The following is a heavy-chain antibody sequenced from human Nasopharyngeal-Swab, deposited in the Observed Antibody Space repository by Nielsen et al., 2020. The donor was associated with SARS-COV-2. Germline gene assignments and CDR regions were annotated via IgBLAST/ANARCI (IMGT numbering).Heavy chain of an antibody. V-gene: IGHV3-7*01. CDR3: SRMLED. CDR2: INQDGSVK. J-gene: IGHJ4*02. D-gene: IGHD3-10*02. Sequence: GESLKISCAASGFTLSNNWMDWVRQAPGKGLEWVANINQDGSVKHYVDSVKGRFTISRDNAKNSVYLQLNSLRTEDTAIYYCSRMLEDWGQGTLVTVSS. CDR1: GFTLSNNW.